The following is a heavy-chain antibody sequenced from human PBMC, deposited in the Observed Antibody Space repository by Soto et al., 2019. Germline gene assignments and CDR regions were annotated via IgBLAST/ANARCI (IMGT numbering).Heavy chain of an antibody. CDR2: INPSGGST. CDR3: AREYYYDSSGYYYVGYYYYYGMVV. Sequence: GASVKVSCKASGYTFTSYYMHWVRQAPGQGLEWMGIINPSGGSTSYAQKFQGRVTMTRDTSTSTVYMELSSLRSEDTAVYYCAREYYYDSSGYYYVGYYYYYGMVVWGQGTTVTVSS. D-gene: IGHD3-22*01. V-gene: IGHV1-46*01. J-gene: IGHJ6*02. CDR1: GYTFTSYY.